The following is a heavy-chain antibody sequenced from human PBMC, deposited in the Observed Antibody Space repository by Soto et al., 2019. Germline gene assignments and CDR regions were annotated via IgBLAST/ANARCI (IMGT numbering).Heavy chain of an antibody. V-gene: IGHV1-58*02. Sequence: VASVKVSCKASGFTFTSSAMQWVRQARGQRLEWIGWIVVGSGNTNYAQKFQERVTITRDMSTSTAYMELSSLRSEDTAVYYCAADRGDGDHIYYYYMHVSGKATTVTVSS. CDR1: GFTFTSSA. J-gene: IGHJ6*03. CDR2: IVVGSGNT. D-gene: IGHD4-17*01. CDR3: AADRGDGDHIYYYYMHV.